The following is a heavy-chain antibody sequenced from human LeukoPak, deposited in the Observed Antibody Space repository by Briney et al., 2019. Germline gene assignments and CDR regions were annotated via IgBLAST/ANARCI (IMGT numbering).Heavy chain of an antibody. J-gene: IGHJ4*02. CDR1: GFTFSSYE. CDR3: AKARIPAGNHFDY. V-gene: IGHV3-48*03. D-gene: IGHD1-14*01. Sequence: GGSLRLSCAASGFTFSSYEMNWVRQAPGKGLEWVSYISSSGDAIYYADSVEGRFTISGDDAKNSLYLQMNSLRAEDTAVYYCAKARIPAGNHFDYWGQGTLVTVST. CDR2: ISSSGDAI.